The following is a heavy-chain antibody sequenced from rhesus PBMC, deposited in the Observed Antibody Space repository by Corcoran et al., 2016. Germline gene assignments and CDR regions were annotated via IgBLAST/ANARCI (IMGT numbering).Heavy chain of an antibody. CDR2: IYLDDDK. V-gene: IGHV2-1*01. CDR1: GFSLRTSGMG. Sequence: QVTLKESGPALVKPTQTLTLTCTFSGFSLRTSGMGVGWIRQPPRKTLEWLAHIYLDDDKRYSTTLKSRSTISKDTSKNQVVLTMTNMDPVDTATYYCARRGPAGAFDFWGQGLRVTVSS. J-gene: IGHJ3*01. CDR3: ARRGPAGAFDF.